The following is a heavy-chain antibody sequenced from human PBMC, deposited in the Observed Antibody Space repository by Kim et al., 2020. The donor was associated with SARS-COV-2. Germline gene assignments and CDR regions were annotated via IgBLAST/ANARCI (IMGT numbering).Heavy chain of an antibody. J-gene: IGHJ4*02. V-gene: IGHV4-61*01. D-gene: IGHD1-26*01. Sequence: SQTLSLTCTVSGGSVSSGSYYWSWIRQPPGKGLEWIGYIYYSGSTNYNPSLKSRVTISVDTSKNQFSLKLSSVTAADTAVYYCARVLMGSGSYRDYWGQGTLVTVSS. CDR3: ARVLMGSGSYRDY. CDR1: GGSVSSGSYY. CDR2: IYYSGST.